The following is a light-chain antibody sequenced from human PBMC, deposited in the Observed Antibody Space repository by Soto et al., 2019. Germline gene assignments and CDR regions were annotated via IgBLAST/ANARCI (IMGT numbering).Light chain of an antibody. V-gene: IGKV3-20*01. CDR3: QQYGTLPIT. Sequence: EIVLTQSPGTLSLSPGDRATLSCRASQSVGGNVAWYQQIPGQAPRLFIYGASSRATGIPDRFSGSGSGTDFTLTIGRLEPEDFAVYYCQQYGTLPITFGQGTRLE. CDR1: QSVGGN. J-gene: IGKJ5*01. CDR2: GAS.